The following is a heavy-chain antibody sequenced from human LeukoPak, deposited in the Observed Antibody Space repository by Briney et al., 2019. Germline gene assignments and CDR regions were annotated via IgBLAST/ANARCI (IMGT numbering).Heavy chain of an antibody. CDR1: GFTVSSNY. CDR2: IYSGGST. CDR3: AREADYDILTGYFGYFDY. J-gene: IGHJ4*02. D-gene: IGHD3-9*01. V-gene: IGHV3-53*04. Sequence: GGSLRLSCAASGFTVSSNYMSWVGQAPGKGLEWVSVIYSGGSTYYADSVKGRFTISRHNSKNTLYLQMNSLRAEDTAVYYCAREADYDILTGYFGYFDYWGQGTLVTVSS.